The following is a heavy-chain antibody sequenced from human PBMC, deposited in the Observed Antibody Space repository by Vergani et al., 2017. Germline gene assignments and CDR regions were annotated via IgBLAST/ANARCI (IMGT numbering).Heavy chain of an antibody. J-gene: IGHJ6*02. CDR3: VRGFFFLGMDV. V-gene: IGHV6-1*01. CDR1: GDSVSSKSAS. Sequence: QVQLQQSGPGLVKPSQTLSLTCAISGDSVSSKSASWNWIRQSPSRGLEWLGRTFFKSRWYNEYAISVKSRITINPDTSKNQFSMQLNSVTTEDTAIYYCVRGFFFLGMDVWGQGTAVTVYS. CDR2: TFFKSRWYN. D-gene: IGHD6-25*01.